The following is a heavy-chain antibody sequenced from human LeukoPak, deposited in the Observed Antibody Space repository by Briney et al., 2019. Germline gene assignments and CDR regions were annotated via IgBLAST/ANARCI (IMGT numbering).Heavy chain of an antibody. CDR1: GFTFNDYY. J-gene: IGHJ5*02. V-gene: IGHV3-11*01. CDR3: ATDGAGFDT. Sequence: GGSLRLSCAASGFTFNDYYMSWIRQAPGRGLEWLSYINIGGTNTHYADSVKDRFTISRDNAKKSLYLETNNLRAEDTAVYYCATDGAGFDTWGQGVLVTVSS. CDR2: INIGGTNT.